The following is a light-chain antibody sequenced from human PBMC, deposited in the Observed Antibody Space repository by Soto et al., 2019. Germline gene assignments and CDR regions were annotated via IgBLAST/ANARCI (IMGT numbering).Light chain of an antibody. CDR2: GAS. V-gene: IGKV3-20*01. J-gene: IGKJ3*01. CDR3: QQYGSSLLFT. CDR1: QSVSSSY. Sequence: EIVLTQPPGTLSLSPGERATLSCRASQSVSSSYLAWYQQKPGQAPRLLIHGASSRGTGIPDRFSGSGSGTDFTRTISGLEPEDFSVYYCQQYGSSLLFTFGPGTKVDIK.